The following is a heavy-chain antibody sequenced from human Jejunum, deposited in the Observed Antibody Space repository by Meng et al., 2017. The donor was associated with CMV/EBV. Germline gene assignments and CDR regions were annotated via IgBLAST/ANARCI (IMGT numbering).Heavy chain of an antibody. J-gene: IGHJ4*02. CDR1: GFTFTNAW. V-gene: IGHV3-15*01. CDR2: IKSKADGGTT. D-gene: IGHD6-19*01. CDR3: TPMVSSGRYGPFDY. Sequence: GFTFTNAWKSRVRQAPGKGLEWVGRIKSKADGGTTDYAAPVKGRFTISRDDSKNTLYLQMNSLRTEDTAVYYCTPMVSSGRYGPFDYWGQGTLVTVST.